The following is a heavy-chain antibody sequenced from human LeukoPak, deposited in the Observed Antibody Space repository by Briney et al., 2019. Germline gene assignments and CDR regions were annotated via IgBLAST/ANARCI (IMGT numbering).Heavy chain of an antibody. CDR1: GFTFSSHS. V-gene: IGHV3-48*01. D-gene: IGHD6-13*01. CDR3: AGWPSSSWYKVAAFGI. J-gene: IGHJ3*02. Sequence: GGSLRLSCAASGFTFSSHSMNWVRQAPGKGLEWVSYMRSTSSTIYYADSVKGRFTISTDNANNSLYLQMNSLRAEDTAVYYCAGWPSSSWYKVAAFGIWGQGTMVTVSS. CDR2: MRSTSSTI.